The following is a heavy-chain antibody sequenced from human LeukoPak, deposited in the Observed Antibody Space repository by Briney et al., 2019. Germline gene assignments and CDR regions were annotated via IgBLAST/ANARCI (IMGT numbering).Heavy chain of an antibody. D-gene: IGHD1-26*01. CDR1: GFTFSSYA. CDR3: ARGGWEPLMWDFDY. CDR2: ISYDGSTK. J-gene: IGHJ4*02. V-gene: IGHV3-30*04. Sequence: GGSLRLSCAASGFTFSSYAMHWVRQAPGKGLEWVAVISYDGSTKYNADSVKGRFTISRDNSKYTLYLQMNSLRAEDTAVYYCARGGWEPLMWDFDYWGQGTLVTVSS.